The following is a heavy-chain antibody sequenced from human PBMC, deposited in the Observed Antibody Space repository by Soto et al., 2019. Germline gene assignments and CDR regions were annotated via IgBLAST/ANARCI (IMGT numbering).Heavy chain of an antibody. V-gene: IGHV4-31*03. D-gene: IGHD3-22*01. J-gene: IGHJ4*02. CDR2: IYYSGST. CDR1: GGSISSGGYY. CDR3: GAIGGGPRGSFDY. Sequence: TVSGGSISSGGYYWSWIRQHPAKGPEWIGYIYYSGSTYYNPSLKSRVTISVDTSKNQFSLKLSSVTAADTAVYYCGAIGGGPRGSFDYCGQGTLVSVSS.